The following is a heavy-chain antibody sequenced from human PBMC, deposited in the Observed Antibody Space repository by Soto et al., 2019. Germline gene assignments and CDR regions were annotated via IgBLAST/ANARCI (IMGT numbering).Heavy chain of an antibody. D-gene: IGHD3-10*01. V-gene: IGHV1-69*08. Sequence: QVQLVQSGAEVKKPGSSVKVSCKASGGTFSPYTINWVRQAPEQGLEWMGRIIPFHGVTNYAQKFQARVTITAEKLTSTAYMELSGLRFEDTAMYYCTRDWEITVSTWSFGGFWGRGTLVTVSS. J-gene: IGHJ4*02. CDR1: GGTFSPYT. CDR2: IIPFHGVT. CDR3: TRDWEITVSTWSFGGF.